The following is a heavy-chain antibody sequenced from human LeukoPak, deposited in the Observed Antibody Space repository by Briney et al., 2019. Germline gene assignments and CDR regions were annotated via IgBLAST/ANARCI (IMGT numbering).Heavy chain of an antibody. CDR2: IYYTGST. Sequence: SETLSLTCTVSGGSIRSSYYWGWIRQPPGKGLEWIGSIYYTGSTYYIPSLKSRVTISVDTSKNQFSLKLSSVTAADTAVYYCATHSGSGSYAPVGYWGQGTLVTVSS. CDR3: ATHSGSGSYAPVGY. V-gene: IGHV4-39*01. J-gene: IGHJ4*02. CDR1: GGSIRSSYY. D-gene: IGHD3-10*01.